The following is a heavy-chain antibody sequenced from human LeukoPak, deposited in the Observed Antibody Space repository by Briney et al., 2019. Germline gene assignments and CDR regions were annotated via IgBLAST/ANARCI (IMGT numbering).Heavy chain of an antibody. V-gene: IGHV1-2*02. CDR1: GYTFTRNY. CDR2: INPTSGDT. J-gene: IGHJ3*02. CDR3: ARGDGDGPARRAFDI. Sequence: ASVKVSCKASGYTFTRNYMHWVRQAPGQGLERMGWINPTSGDTNYVQKFQGRVIMTRDTSISTAYMELSRVRSDDTAVYYCARGDGDGPARRAFDIWGQGTMVTVAS. D-gene: IGHD7-27*01.